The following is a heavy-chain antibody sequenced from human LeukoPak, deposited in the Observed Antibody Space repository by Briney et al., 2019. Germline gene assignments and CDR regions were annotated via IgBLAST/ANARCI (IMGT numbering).Heavy chain of an antibody. Sequence: GGSLRLSCAASGFTFSSSAMSWVRQAPGKGLEWVSSISGSGSGGSTYYADSVKGRFTISRDNSKNTLYLQMNILRAEDTAVYYCAKSGYNRFDYWGQGTLVTVSS. D-gene: IGHD5-24*01. CDR3: AKSGYNRFDY. J-gene: IGHJ4*02. CDR1: GFTFSSSA. CDR2: ISGSGSGGST. V-gene: IGHV3-23*01.